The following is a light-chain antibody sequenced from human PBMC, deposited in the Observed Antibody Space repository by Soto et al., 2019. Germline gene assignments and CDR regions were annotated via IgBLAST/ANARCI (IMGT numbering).Light chain of an antibody. Sequence: DIQMTQSPSSLSASVGDRVTITCLASQSISSYLNWYQQKPGKAPKLLIYAASSLQSGVPSRFSGSGSGTDFTLTISSLQPEDFATYYCQQSYSTPRTFGQGTMVAIK. CDR2: AAS. J-gene: IGKJ1*01. CDR1: QSISSY. V-gene: IGKV1-39*01. CDR3: QQSYSTPRT.